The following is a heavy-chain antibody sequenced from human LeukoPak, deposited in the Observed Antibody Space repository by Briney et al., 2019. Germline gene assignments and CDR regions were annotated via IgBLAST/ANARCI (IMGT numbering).Heavy chain of an antibody. J-gene: IGHJ4*02. Sequence: ASVKVSCETSGYIFTPHHIHWMRQAPGQGLELLGWVSAANNPEYSQKFQGRVVITRDASATTSYLELNSLRSEDTAVYYCAVLEMAQPAHDYWGQGTLVTVSS. V-gene: IGHV1-3*01. CDR3: AVLEMAQPAHDY. D-gene: IGHD5-24*01. CDR1: GYIFTPHH. CDR2: VSAANNP.